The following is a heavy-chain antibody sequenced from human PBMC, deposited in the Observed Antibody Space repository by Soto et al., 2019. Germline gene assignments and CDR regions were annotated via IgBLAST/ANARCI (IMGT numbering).Heavy chain of an antibody. CDR1: GYTLTELS. Sequence: SVKVSCKVSGYTLTELSINWVRLAPGKGLEWMGCFDPEHGKTIYAQQFQGRITMTEDTSSDTAYMELSSLGSEDTAVYYCAVSTPTTVAGSTTYYSFYYAMDVWGQGTTVTVSS. V-gene: IGHV1-24*01. CDR2: FDPEHGKT. CDR3: AVSTPTTVAGSTTYYSFYYAMDV. D-gene: IGHD6-19*01. J-gene: IGHJ6*02.